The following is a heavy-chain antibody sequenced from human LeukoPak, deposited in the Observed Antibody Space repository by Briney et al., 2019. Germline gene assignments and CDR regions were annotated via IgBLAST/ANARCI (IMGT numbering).Heavy chain of an antibody. J-gene: IGHJ6*03. CDR1: GYTFTSYG. Sequence: ASVKLSCKASGYTFTSYGISWVRQAPGQGLEWMGWISAYNGNTNYAQKLQGRVTMTTDTSTSTAYMELRSLRSDDTAVYYCARPRGYCSSTSCQGRAGYYYMDVWGKGTTVTVSS. CDR3: ARPRGYCSSTSCQGRAGYYYMDV. D-gene: IGHD2-2*01. CDR2: ISAYNGNT. V-gene: IGHV1-18*01.